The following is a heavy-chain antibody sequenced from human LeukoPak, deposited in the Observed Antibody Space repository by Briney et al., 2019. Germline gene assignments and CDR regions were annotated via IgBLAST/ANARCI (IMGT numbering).Heavy chain of an antibody. D-gene: IGHD3-22*01. CDR2: IYTSGST. Sequence: SETLSLTCAVYGGSFSGYYWSWIRQPPGKGLEWIGYIYTSGSTNYNPSLKSRVTISVDTSKNQFSLKLSSVTAADTAVYYCARHKWFGDYYDSSGYSFDYWGQGTLVTVSS. CDR1: GGSFSGYY. CDR3: ARHKWFGDYYDSSGYSFDY. V-gene: IGHV4-4*09. J-gene: IGHJ4*02.